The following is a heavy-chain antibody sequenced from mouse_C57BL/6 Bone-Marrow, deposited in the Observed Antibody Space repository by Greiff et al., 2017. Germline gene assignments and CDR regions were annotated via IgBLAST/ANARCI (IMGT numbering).Heavy chain of an antibody. J-gene: IGHJ3*01. CDR1: GYTFTSYW. Sequence: QVQLQQPGAELVMPGASVKLSCKASGYTFTSYWMHWVKQRPGQGLEWIGEIDPSDSYTNYNQKFKGKSTLTVAKSSSTAYMQLSSLTSEDSAVYYCALLRSWFAYWGQGTLVTVSA. V-gene: IGHV1-69*01. CDR3: ALLRSWFAY. CDR2: IDPSDSYT. D-gene: IGHD1-1*01.